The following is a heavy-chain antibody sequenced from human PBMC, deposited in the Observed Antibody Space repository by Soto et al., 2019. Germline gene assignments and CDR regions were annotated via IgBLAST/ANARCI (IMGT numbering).Heavy chain of an antibody. V-gene: IGHV4-31*03. CDR1: GGSISSSSYY. J-gene: IGHJ4*02. Sequence: PSETLSLTCTVSGGSISSSSYYWGWIRQHPGKGLEWIGYIYYSGSTYYNPSLKSRVTISVDTSKNQFSLKLSSVTAADTAVYYCARVAHPLYDYSKYYFDYWGQGTLVTVSS. CDR3: ARVAHPLYDYSKYYFDY. CDR2: IYYSGST. D-gene: IGHD4-4*01.